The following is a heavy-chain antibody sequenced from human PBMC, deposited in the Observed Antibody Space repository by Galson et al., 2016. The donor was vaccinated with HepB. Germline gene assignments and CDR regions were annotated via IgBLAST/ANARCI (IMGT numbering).Heavy chain of an antibody. D-gene: IGHD6-19*01. CDR2: ISSSGNT. CDR3: ARVYSSDWYSSFDS. Sequence: SETLSLTCTVSGGSVSSLTHSWSWIRQPPGKGLEWIGSISSSGNTIYNPSVKSRVTISVDMSKNQFSLKLTSMTAADTAVYYCARVYSSDWYSSFDSWGQGTLVTVSS. V-gene: IGHV4-61*01. CDR1: GGSVSSLTHS. J-gene: IGHJ4*02.